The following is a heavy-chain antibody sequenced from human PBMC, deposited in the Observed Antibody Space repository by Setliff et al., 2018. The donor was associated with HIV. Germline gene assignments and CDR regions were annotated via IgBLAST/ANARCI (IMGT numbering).Heavy chain of an antibody. CDR1: GFTFTSYG. J-gene: IGHJ6*03. CDR3: AKGSGKITIYYYYMDV. Sequence: LRLSCAVSGFTFTSYGMHWVRQAPGKGLEWVAVIWYDGSYKYYADSVKGRFTISRDNSKNTLYLQMNSLRADDTAVYYCAKGSGKITIYYYYMDVWGKGTTVTVSS. D-gene: IGHD3-3*01. CDR2: IWYDGSYK. V-gene: IGHV3-33*06.